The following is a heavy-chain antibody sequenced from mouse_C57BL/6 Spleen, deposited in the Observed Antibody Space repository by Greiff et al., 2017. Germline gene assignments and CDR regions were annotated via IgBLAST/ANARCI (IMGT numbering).Heavy chain of an antibody. Sequence: VQLQQPGAELVQPGASVKMSCKASGYTFPSYWITWVKQRTGQGLEWIGDIYPGSGSPIYNEKFKSKATLTVDSSTITAIRQLSILTSDDAAVYYCAIVPLYYYGLDYWGQGTSVTVSS. CDR2: IYPGSGSP. D-gene: IGHD6-1*01. V-gene: IGHV1-55*01. CDR3: AIVPLYYYGLDY. CDR1: GYTFPSYW. J-gene: IGHJ4*01.